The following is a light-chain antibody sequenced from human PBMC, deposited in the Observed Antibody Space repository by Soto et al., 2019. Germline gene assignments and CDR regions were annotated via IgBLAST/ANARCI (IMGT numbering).Light chain of an antibody. CDR3: HHRYGSRIP. CDR2: GAS. Sequence: TVVTHLPGTFSRQVSHRATXSCRASQSISSSFLAWYQQKPGHAPRLLIYGASSRAAGVPDRFSGSWSGTDFTLTISSLEAEPFAIYYCHHRYGSRIPFGEGTPIEI. CDR1: QSISSSF. V-gene: IGKV3-20*01. J-gene: IGKJ5*01.